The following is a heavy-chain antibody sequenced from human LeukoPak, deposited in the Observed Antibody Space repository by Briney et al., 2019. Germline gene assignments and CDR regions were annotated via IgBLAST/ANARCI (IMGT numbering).Heavy chain of an antibody. CDR2: INPSGGST. D-gene: IGHD2-2*01. V-gene: IGHV1-46*01. Sequence: ASVNVSCKASGYTFTSYYMHWVRQAPGQGLEWMGIINPSGGSTSYAQKFQGRVTMTRDTSTSTVYMELSSLRSEDTAVYYCARVVGYCSSTSCPTGYWGQGTLVTVSS. CDR3: ARVVGYCSSTSCPTGY. J-gene: IGHJ4*02. CDR1: GYTFTSYY.